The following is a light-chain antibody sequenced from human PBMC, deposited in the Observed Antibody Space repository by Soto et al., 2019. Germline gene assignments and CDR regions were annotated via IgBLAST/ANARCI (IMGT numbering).Light chain of an antibody. CDR1: SGSIASND. Sequence: NFMLTQPHSVSESPGKTVTISCTRSSGSIASNDVQWYQQRPGSAPTTVIYENNQRPSGVPDRFSGSTDGSSNSASLTISGLQTEDEADYYFQSYDSSTVVFGGGTQLTVL. CDR2: ENN. CDR3: QSYDSSTVV. V-gene: IGLV6-57*04. J-gene: IGLJ2*01.